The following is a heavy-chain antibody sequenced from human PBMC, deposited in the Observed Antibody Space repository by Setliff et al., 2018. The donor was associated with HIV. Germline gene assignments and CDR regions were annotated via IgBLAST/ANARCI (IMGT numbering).Heavy chain of an antibody. CDR1: GGSFSGY. D-gene: IGHD3-22*01. CDR3: ARSRIRGYYDTSPAMAFDI. J-gene: IGHJ3*02. Sequence: PSETLSLTCAVYGGSFSGYWSWIRQSPEKGLEWLGNIHYSGTSNYNSSLKSRIVISLDTSKKQFSLHFYSVTAADTAVYYCARSRIRGYYDTSPAMAFDIWGQGTMVTVSS. V-gene: IGHV4-34*11. CDR2: IHYSGTS.